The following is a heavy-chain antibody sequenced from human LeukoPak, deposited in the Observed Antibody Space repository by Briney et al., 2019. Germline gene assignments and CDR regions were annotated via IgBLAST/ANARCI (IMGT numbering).Heavy chain of an antibody. CDR2: IYSGGNT. CDR1: GFTVSSNY. V-gene: IGHV3-53*05. D-gene: IGHD6-13*01. Sequence: PGGSLRLSCAASGFTVSSNYMSWVRQAPGKGLEWVSVIYSGGNTYYADSVKGRFTISRDNSKNTLYLQMNSLRAEDTAVYYCARDRDTIAAAGTPDYWGQGTLVTVSS. CDR3: ARDRDTIAAAGTPDY. J-gene: IGHJ4*02.